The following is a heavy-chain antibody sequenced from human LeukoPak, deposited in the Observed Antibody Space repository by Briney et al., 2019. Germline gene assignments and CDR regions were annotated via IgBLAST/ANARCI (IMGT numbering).Heavy chain of an antibody. J-gene: IGHJ4*02. D-gene: IGHD3-10*01. CDR3: ARDQSDYYGSGSYSEGSY. CDR2: IKQDGSEK. CDR1: GFTFSTYW. V-gene: IGHV3-7*01. Sequence: GGSLRLSCAASGFTFSTYWMSWVRQAPGKGLEWVSNIKQDGSEKKYVDSVKGRFTISRDNAKNSLYVQMNGLRDEDTAVYYCARDQSDYYGSGSYSEGSYWGQGTLVTVSS.